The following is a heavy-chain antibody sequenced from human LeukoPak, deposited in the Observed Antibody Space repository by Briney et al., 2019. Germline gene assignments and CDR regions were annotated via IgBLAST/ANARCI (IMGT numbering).Heavy chain of an antibody. V-gene: IGHV4-39*02. Sequence: SETLSPTCTVSGGSIRGSSYYWGWIRQPPGKGLEWIGTIYYSGSTYYTPSLKSRANISVDTSKNQFSLKLSSVTAADTAVYYCARDGYNPIDFWGQGTLVTVSS. CDR3: ARDGYNPIDF. J-gene: IGHJ4*02. CDR2: IYYSGST. CDR1: GGSIRGSSYY. D-gene: IGHD5-24*01.